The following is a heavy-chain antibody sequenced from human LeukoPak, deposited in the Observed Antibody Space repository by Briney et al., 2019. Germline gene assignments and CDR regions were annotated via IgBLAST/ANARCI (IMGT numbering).Heavy chain of an antibody. CDR3: ASTRVGAIRYYFDY. J-gene: IGHJ4*02. D-gene: IGHD1-26*01. V-gene: IGHV1-2*02. CDR2: INPNSGGT. CDR1: GYTFTGYY. Sequence: ASVKVSCKASGYTFTGYYMHWVRQAPGQGLEWMGWINPNSGGTNYAQKFQGRVTMTRDTSISTAYMELSRLRSDDTAVYYCASTRVGAIRYYFDYWGQGTLVTVSS.